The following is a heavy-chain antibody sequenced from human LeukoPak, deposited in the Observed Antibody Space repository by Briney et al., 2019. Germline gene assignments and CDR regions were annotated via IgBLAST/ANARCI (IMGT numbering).Heavy chain of an antibody. Sequence: PSETLSLTCTVSGDSISSNDYYWGWIRQPPGKGLEWIGSIYYGGSTYYNPSLKSRVIISVDTSMNQFSLKLSFVTTADTAVYYCARALGYCSGGSCTRGYNWFDPWGQGTLATVPS. V-gene: IGHV4-39*01. J-gene: IGHJ5*02. D-gene: IGHD2-15*01. CDR1: GDSISSNDYY. CDR3: ARALGYCSGGSCTRGYNWFDP. CDR2: IYYGGST.